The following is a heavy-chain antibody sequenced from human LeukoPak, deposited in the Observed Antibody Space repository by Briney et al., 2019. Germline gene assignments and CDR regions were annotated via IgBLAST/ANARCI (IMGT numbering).Heavy chain of an antibody. Sequence: SETLSLTCTVSSGSISTSNYFWGWIRQPPGKGLEWIGNIYHSGNTYYNPSLESRVTISLDTSKNQFSLKLSSVTAADTAMYYCARVETEGSSWYGVHYFDYWGQGTQVTVSS. D-gene: IGHD6-13*01. V-gene: IGHV4-39*07. J-gene: IGHJ4*02. CDR3: ARVETEGSSWYGVHYFDY. CDR1: SGSISTSNYF. CDR2: IYHSGNT.